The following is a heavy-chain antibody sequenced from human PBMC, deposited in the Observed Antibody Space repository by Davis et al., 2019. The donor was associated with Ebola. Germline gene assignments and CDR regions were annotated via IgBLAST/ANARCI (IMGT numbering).Heavy chain of an antibody. CDR1: VYTFISYD. CDR3: ARGNYGWFDP. D-gene: IGHD5-24*01. Sequence: SVKVSCMASVYTFISYDFNRVRRAPGQGLEWMGWMNPNNGDSGYAQKFQGRVTMTRNTSMGTAYMQLSNLQYEDTAVYYCARGNYGWFDPWGQGTLITVSS. V-gene: IGHV1-8*01. CDR2: MNPNNGDS. J-gene: IGHJ5*02.